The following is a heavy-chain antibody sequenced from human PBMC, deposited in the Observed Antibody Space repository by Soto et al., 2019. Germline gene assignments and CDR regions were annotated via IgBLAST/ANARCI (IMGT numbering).Heavy chain of an antibody. J-gene: IGHJ6*03. CDR2: IFYRGST. D-gene: IGHD2-15*01. Sequence: PSETLSLTCTVSGDSISNYYWSWIRQPPGKGLEWIGHIFYRGSTNYNPSLKTRVTISLDTSKNQFSLNLSSVTAADAAVYYCARSYRRYCSGGSCYSYYYYYMDVWGKGTTVTVSS. V-gene: IGHV4-59*01. CDR1: GDSISNYY. CDR3: ARSYRRYCSGGSCYSYYYYYMDV.